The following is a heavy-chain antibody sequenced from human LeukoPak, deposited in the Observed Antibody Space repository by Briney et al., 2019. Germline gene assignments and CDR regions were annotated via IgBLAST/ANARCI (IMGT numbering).Heavy chain of an antibody. D-gene: IGHD5-24*01. CDR3: ARDSFEMDQPDPLHWLDP. CDR2: INANSGGT. Sequence: VASVKVSCKASGYTFTGYYMHWVRQAPGQGLEWMGWINANSGGTNYAQKFQGRVTMTRDTPISTAYMELSRLRSDDTAVYYCARDSFEMDQPDPLHWLDPWGQGTLVTVPS. V-gene: IGHV1-2*02. J-gene: IGHJ5*02. CDR1: GYTFTGYY.